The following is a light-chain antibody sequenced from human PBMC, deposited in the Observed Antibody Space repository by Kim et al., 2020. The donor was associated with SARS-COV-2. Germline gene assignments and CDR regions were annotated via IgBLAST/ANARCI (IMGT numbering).Light chain of an antibody. V-gene: IGKV3-20*01. CDR1: QSVTSSS. CDR2: GAS. Sequence: EIVLTQSPGTLSLSPGERVTLSCRASQSVTSSSLAWYQQKPGQAPGLLIYGASSRATGIPDRFSGSGSGTDFTLTISRLEPEDFAVYFCQQYGTSLYTFGQGTKLEI. J-gene: IGKJ2*01. CDR3: QQYGTSLYT.